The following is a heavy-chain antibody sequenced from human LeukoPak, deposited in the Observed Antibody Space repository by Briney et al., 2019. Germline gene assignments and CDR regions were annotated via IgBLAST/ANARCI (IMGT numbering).Heavy chain of an antibody. J-gene: IGHJ4*02. Sequence: GESLKISCKGSGYSFTSYWIGWVRQMPGKGLEWMGIIYPGDSDTRYSPSFQGQVTISADKSISTAYLQWGSLKASDTAMYYCARSSDSSGFYDYFDYWGQGTLVTVSS. CDR3: ARSSDSSGFYDYFDY. CDR1: GYSFTSYW. V-gene: IGHV5-51*01. D-gene: IGHD3-22*01. CDR2: IYPGDSDT.